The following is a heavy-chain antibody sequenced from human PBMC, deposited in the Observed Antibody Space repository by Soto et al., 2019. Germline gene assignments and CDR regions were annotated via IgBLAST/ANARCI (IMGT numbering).Heavy chain of an antibody. V-gene: IGHV1-69*06. J-gene: IGHJ4*02. CDR2: IIPIFGTA. Sequence: ASVKVSCKASGGTFSSYAISWVRQAPGQGLEWMGGIIPIFGTANYAQKFQGRVTITADKSTSTAYMELSSLRSEDTAVYYCAREDSIIIPAVSVFWGQGTLVTVSS. D-gene: IGHD2-2*01. CDR3: AREDSIIIPAVSVF. CDR1: GGTFSSYA.